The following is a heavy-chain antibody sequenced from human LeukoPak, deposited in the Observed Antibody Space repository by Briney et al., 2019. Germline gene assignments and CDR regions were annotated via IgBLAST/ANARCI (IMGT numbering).Heavy chain of an antibody. CDR1: GGSISSRSYY. Sequence: SETLSLTCTVSGGSISSRSYYWGWIRQPPGKGLEWIGSIYYSGSTYYNPSPKSRVTISVDTSKNQFSLKLSSVTAADTAVYYCARDQPLWFGELVDAWGQGTTVTVSS. J-gene: IGHJ6*02. D-gene: IGHD3-10*01. V-gene: IGHV4-39*07. CDR2: IYYSGST. CDR3: ARDQPLWFGELVDA.